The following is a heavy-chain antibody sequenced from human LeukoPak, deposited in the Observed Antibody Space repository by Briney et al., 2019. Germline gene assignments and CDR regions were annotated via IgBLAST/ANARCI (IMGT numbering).Heavy chain of an antibody. CDR2: IYPGDSDT. CDR1: GCRFFSHW. D-gene: IGHD6-13*01. CDR3: ARSSIAAAERYYYMDV. J-gene: IGHJ6*03. Sequence: GGAPQISRKGSGCRFFSHWIGRVRPLPGEGREGRGVIYPGDSDTRYSPSFQGQVTISADKSISTAYLQWSSLKASDTAMYYCARSSIAAAERYYYMDVWGKGTTVTVSS. V-gene: IGHV5-51*03.